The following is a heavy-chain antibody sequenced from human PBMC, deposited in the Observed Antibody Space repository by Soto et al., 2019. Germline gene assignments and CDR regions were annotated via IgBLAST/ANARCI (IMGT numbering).Heavy chain of an antibody. CDR3: ARGRSRDCSSTGCSSGYDYSYGMDV. J-gene: IGHJ6*02. CDR1: GFTVSSNY. D-gene: IGHD2-2*01. V-gene: IGHV3-53*04. CDR2: IYSGGST. Sequence: EVQLVESGGGLVQPGGSLRLSCAASGFTVSSNYMSWVRQAPGKGLEWVSVIYSGGSTYYADSVKGRFTISRHNSKNTPYLQINSLRAEDTAVYYWARGRSRDCSSTGCSSGYDYSYGMDVWGQGTTVTVSS.